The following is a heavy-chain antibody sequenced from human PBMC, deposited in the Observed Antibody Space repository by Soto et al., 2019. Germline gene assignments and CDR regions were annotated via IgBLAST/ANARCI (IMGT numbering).Heavy chain of an antibody. Sequence: ASVKVSCKAAGYTFTIYAMRWVRQAPGQRLEWMGWINAGNGNTKYSQKFQGRVTITRDTSASTAYMELSSLRSEDTAVYYCARVGGWFFPAYWGQGTLVTVSS. J-gene: IGHJ4*02. D-gene: IGHD2-15*01. CDR1: GYTFTIYA. V-gene: IGHV1-3*01. CDR3: ARVGGWFFPAY. CDR2: INAGNGNT.